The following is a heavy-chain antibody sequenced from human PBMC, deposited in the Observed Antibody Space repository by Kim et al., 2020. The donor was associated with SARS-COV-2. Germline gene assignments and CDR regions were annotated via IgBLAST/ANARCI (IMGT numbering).Heavy chain of an antibody. V-gene: IGHV1-69*13. CDR1: GGTFSSYA. J-gene: IGHJ4*02. CDR3: ARSGKTYYDYVWGSYRSSPTFDY. D-gene: IGHD3-16*02. CDR2: IIPIFGTA. Sequence: SVKVSCKASGGTFSSYAISWVRQAPGQGLEWMGGIIPIFGTANYAQKFQGRVTITADESTSTAYMELSSLRSEDTAVYYCARSGKTYYDYVWGSYRSSPTFDYWGQGTLVTVSS.